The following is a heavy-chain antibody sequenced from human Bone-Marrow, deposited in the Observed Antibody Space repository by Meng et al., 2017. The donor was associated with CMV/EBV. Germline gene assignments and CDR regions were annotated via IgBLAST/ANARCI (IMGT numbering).Heavy chain of an antibody. V-gene: IGHV3-21*06. CDR3: ARVGGGPD. Sequence: GESLKISCEVSGFTFNTSTMNWFRQAPGKGLESVSSISSSGSFRHYADSVRGRFTVSRDNAKNSLYLQMNSLRAEDTALYYCARVGGGPDWGQGTLVTVSS. CDR2: ISSSGSFR. CDR1: GFTFNTST. J-gene: IGHJ4*02. D-gene: IGHD3-16*01.